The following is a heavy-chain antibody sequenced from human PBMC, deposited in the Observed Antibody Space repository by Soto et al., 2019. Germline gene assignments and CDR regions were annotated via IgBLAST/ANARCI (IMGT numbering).Heavy chain of an antibody. Sequence: ASVKVSCKASGYTFTSYAMHWVRQAPGQRLEWMGWINAGNGNTKYSQKFQGRVTITRDTSASTAYMELSSLRSEDTAVYYCARVGLLWFGDYYGMDVWGQGTKVTVSS. CDR1: GYTFTSYA. D-gene: IGHD3-10*01. J-gene: IGHJ6*02. V-gene: IGHV1-3*01. CDR3: ARVGLLWFGDYYGMDV. CDR2: INAGNGNT.